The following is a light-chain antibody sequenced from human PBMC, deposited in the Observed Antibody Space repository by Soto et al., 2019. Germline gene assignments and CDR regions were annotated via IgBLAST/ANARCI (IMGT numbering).Light chain of an antibody. CDR3: QQYNNWPPVYT. Sequence: EIVMTQSPATLSVSPGERATLSCRASQSVSSNLAWYQQKPGQAPRLLIYGASTRATGIPARFSGSGSGTEFTLTISSLQSEDFEVYSCQQYNNWPPVYTLGQGTKLEIK. CDR1: QSVSSN. V-gene: IGKV3-15*01. J-gene: IGKJ2*01. CDR2: GAS.